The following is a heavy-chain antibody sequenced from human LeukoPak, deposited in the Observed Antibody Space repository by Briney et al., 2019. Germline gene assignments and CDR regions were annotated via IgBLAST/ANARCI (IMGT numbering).Heavy chain of an antibody. CDR1: GFTFSDYY. V-gene: IGHV3-11*04. CDR2: ISSSGSTI. J-gene: IGHJ4*02. D-gene: IGHD6-19*01. CDR3: ARTSVSGWYPGDDFDY. Sequence: GGSLRLSCAASGFTFSDYYMSWIRQAPGKGLEWVSYISSSGSTIYYADSVKGRFTISRDNAKNSLYLQMNSLRAEDTAVYYCARTSVSGWYPGDDFDYSGQGTLVTVSS.